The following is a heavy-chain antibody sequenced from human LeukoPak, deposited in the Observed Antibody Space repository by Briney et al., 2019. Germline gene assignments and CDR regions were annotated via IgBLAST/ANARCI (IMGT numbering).Heavy chain of an antibody. Sequence: SETLSLTCTVSGGSISSYYWSWIRQPPGKGLEWIGYIYYSGSTSYNPSLKSRVTISVDTSKNQFSLKLSSVTAADTAVYYCASERAYYDSSGYYYEYFQHWGQGTLVTVSS. CDR3: ASERAYYDSSGYYYEYFQH. J-gene: IGHJ1*01. V-gene: IGHV4-59*08. CDR2: IYYSGST. CDR1: GGSISSYY. D-gene: IGHD3-22*01.